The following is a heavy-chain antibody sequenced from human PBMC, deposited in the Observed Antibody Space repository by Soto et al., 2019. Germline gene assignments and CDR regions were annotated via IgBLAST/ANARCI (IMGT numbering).Heavy chain of an antibody. CDR2: ISYDGSNK. J-gene: IGHJ6*02. CDR1: GFTFSSYS. Sequence: SXRLSGAASGFTFSSYSMHWVRQAPGKGLEWVAVISYDGSNKYYADSVKGRFTISPDTSKNQFSLQLGSVTPEDTAVYYCAGGYGLNVWGQGTTVTVSS. V-gene: IGHV3-30-3*01. CDR3: AGGYGLNV.